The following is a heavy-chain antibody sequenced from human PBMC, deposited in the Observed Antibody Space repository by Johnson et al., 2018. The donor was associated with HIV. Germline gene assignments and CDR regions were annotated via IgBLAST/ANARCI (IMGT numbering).Heavy chain of an antibody. Sequence: QVQLVESGGGVVQPGRSLRLSCAASGFTFSSYAMHWVRQAPGKGLEWVAFIRYDGSNKYYADSVKGRFTISRDNSKNTLYLQMNSLRAEDTAVYYCARGGYELFLNNAFDIWGQGTLVTVSA. J-gene: IGHJ3*02. V-gene: IGHV3-30*02. CDR2: IRYDGSNK. CDR3: ARGGYELFLNNAFDI. CDR1: GFTFSSYA. D-gene: IGHD1-1*01.